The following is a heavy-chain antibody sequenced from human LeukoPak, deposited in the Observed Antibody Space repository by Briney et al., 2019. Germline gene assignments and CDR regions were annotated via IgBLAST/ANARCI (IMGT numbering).Heavy chain of an antibody. V-gene: IGHV4-59*01. Sequence: SETLSLTCTVSGGSISSYYWSWIRQPPGKGLEWIGYIYCSGSTNYNPSLKSRVTISVDTSKNQFSLKLSSVTAADTAVYYCAGGAVDGTVTTGYWGQGTLVTVSS. CDR1: GGSISSYY. J-gene: IGHJ4*02. D-gene: IGHD4-17*01. CDR2: IYCSGST. CDR3: AGGAVDGTVTTGY.